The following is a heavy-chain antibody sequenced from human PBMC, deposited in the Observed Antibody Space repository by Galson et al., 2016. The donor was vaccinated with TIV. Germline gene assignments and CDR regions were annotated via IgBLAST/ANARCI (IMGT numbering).Heavy chain of an antibody. CDR1: GFTFSRHG. D-gene: IGHD3-16*01. CDR3: ARLGLNWFDP. Sequence: SLRLSCAESGFTFSRHGIHWVRHTPGTGLEWVTFIGPDGNDKSYGDSVKGRFTISRDNSMSRIYLQMNDLRIEDTAIYYCARLGLNWFDPWGQGTQVTVSS. J-gene: IGHJ5*02. V-gene: IGHV3-30*02. CDR2: IGPDGNDK.